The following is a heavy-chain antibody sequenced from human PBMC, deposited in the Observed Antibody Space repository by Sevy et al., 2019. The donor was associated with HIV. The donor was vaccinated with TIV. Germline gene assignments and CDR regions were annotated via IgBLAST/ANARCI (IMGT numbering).Heavy chain of an antibody. CDR1: GGTFRSYI. CDR3: ARWSISLDY. CDR2: ITPALGAT. Sequence: ASVKVSYKASGGTFRSYITSWVRQAPGQGLEWMGGITPALGATNYARNFKDRVTITADESTNTVYMELRGLRSEDTAVYFCARWSISLDYWGQGTLVTVSS. D-gene: IGHD3-3*02. J-gene: IGHJ4*02. V-gene: IGHV1-69*13.